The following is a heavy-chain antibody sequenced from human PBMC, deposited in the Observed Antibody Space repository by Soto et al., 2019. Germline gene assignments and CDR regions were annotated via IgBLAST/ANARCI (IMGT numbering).Heavy chain of an antibody. CDR3: ARDRAKWKDYYYYGMDV. CDR1: GGSFSGYY. Sequence: SETLSLTCAVYGGSFSGYYWSWNRQPPGKGLEWIGEINHSGSTNYNPSLKSRVTMSVDTSKNQFSLKLSSVTAADTAVYYCARDRAKWKDYYYYGMDVWGQGTTVTVSS. J-gene: IGHJ6*02. D-gene: IGHD1-20*01. CDR2: INHSGST. V-gene: IGHV4-34*01.